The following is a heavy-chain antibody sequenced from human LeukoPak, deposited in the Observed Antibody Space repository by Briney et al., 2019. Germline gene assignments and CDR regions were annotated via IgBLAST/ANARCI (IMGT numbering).Heavy chain of an antibody. J-gene: IGHJ4*02. CDR1: GFTFSSYA. V-gene: IGHV3-23*01. Sequence: GGSLRLSCAASGFTFSSYAMSWVRQAPGKGLEWVSAISGSGGSTYYADSAKGRFTISRDNSKNTLYLQMNSLRAEDTAVYYCAKDDIGLGELSLPIMDYWGQGTLVTVSS. CDR3: AKDDIGLGELSLPIMDY. D-gene: IGHD3-16*02. CDR2: ISGSGGST.